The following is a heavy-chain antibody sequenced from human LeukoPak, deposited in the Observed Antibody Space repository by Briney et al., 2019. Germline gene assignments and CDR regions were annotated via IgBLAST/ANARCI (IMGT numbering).Heavy chain of an antibody. D-gene: IGHD3-3*01. CDR2: MNPNSGNT. CDR3: ARDGVGGLGSRTTIFDYYYGMDV. J-gene: IGHJ6*02. Sequence: ASVTVSCKASGYTFTSYDINWVRQAPGQGLEWMGWMNPNSGNTGYAQKFQGRVTMTRNTSISTAYMELSSLRSEDTAVYYCARDGVGGLGSRTTIFDYYYGMDVWGQGTTVTVSS. V-gene: IGHV1-8*01. CDR1: GYTFTSYD.